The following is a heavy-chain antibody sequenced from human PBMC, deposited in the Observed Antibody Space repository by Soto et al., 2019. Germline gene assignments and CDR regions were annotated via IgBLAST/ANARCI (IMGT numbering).Heavy chain of an antibody. J-gene: IGHJ4*02. CDR1: GFNFNSYT. Sequence: GGSLRLSCAASGFNFNSYTINWVRQAPGKRLEWLSSISSSGYIFSTDSVRGRFTISRDNAKNSLYLQTHSLRAGDTALYYCSRGNWFQDYWGQGTRVTVSS. CDR2: ISSSGYI. V-gene: IGHV3-21*04. D-gene: IGHD3-10*01. CDR3: SRGNWFQDY.